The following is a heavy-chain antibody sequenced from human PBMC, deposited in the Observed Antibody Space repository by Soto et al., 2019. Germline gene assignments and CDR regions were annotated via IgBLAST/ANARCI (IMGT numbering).Heavy chain of an antibody. J-gene: IGHJ6*03. Sequence: SETLSLTCTFSGGSISSSSYYWGWIRQPPGKGLEWIGSIYYSGSTYYNPSLKSRVTISVDTSKNQFSLKLSSVTAADTAVYYCARVPRPDYGDYSDYYYYMDVWGKGTTVTVSS. V-gene: IGHV4-39*01. CDR1: GGSISSSSYY. D-gene: IGHD4-17*01. CDR2: IYYSGST. CDR3: ARVPRPDYGDYSDYYYYMDV.